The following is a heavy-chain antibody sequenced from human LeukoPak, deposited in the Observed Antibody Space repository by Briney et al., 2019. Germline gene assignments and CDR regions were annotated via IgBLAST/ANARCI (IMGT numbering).Heavy chain of an antibody. Sequence: ASVKVSCKAFGYTFTTYDINWVRQATGQGLEWMGWVNPSSGVTRYAQKFQGRGTMTRNTSISTAYMELSSLRSEDTAVYYCARAADYGANVLWGRGTLVTVSS. CDR2: VNPSSGVT. J-gene: IGHJ2*01. CDR1: GYTFTTYD. V-gene: IGHV1-8*01. D-gene: IGHD4-17*01. CDR3: ARAADYGANVL.